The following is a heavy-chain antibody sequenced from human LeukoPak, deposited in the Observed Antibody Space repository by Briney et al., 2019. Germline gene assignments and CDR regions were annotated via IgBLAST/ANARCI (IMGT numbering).Heavy chain of an antibody. D-gene: IGHD2-15*01. J-gene: IGHJ6*02. Sequence: GESLKISCKGSGYSFTTHWIAWVRQMPGKGLEWMGIIHPGDSDTRYSPSLQGQVTISADKSISTAYLQWSSLKASDTAMYYCARAYGYCSAGSCYYYGMDVWGQGTTVTVSS. CDR3: ARAYGYCSAGSCYYYGMDV. CDR1: GYSFTTHW. V-gene: IGHV5-51*01. CDR2: IHPGDSDT.